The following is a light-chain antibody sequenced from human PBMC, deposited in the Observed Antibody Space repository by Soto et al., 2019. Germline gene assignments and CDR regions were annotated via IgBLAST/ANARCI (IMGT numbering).Light chain of an antibody. CDR2: GGS. J-gene: IGKJ5*01. CDR1: QSISSSY. Sequence: SVLTPSPFTRCLSPGKRATLSCRASQSISSSYLAWYQQRPGQAPRLLIYGGSSRATGIPVRFSGSGSETDFTLTVSRLEPEDFAVYYCQQYVSAPITFGQGTRLEIK. CDR3: QQYVSAPIT. V-gene: IGKV3-20*01.